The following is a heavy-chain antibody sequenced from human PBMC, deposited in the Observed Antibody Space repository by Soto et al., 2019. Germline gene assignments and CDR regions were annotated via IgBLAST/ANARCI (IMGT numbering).Heavy chain of an antibody. V-gene: IGHV4-30-4*01. CDR3: ARLYWSYYASSANLDH. CDR1: SGSISIGAYS. J-gene: IGHJ4*01. CDR2: ISFTATH. D-gene: IGHD3-22*01. Sequence: SETLSLTCTVSSGSISIGAYSRTWVPQSAGKGREKVGYISFTATHCCKPSLHCGLSISSYRSKNQRSLRLTSVSAADTALYYCARLYWSYYASSANLDHWGHGTLFTV.